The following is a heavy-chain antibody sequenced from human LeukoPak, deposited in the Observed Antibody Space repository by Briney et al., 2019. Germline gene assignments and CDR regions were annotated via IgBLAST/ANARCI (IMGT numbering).Heavy chain of an antibody. CDR1: GFSLSTSGVG. CDR2: IYWDDDK. J-gene: IGHJ4*02. CDR3: AHRLRDSSGYLPYFDY. Sequence: SGPTLVNPTQTLTLTCTFSGFSLSTSGVGVGWIRQPPGKALEWLALIYWDDDKRYSPSLKTRLTITKDTSKNQVVLTMTNMDPVDTATYFCAHRLRDSSGYLPYFDYWGQGTLVTVSS. V-gene: IGHV2-5*02. D-gene: IGHD3-22*01.